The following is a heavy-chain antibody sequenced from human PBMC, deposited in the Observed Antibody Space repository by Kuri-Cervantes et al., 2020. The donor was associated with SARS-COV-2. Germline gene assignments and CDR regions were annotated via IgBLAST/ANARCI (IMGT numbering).Heavy chain of an antibody. CDR1: GFTFSSYS. CDR3: AKLGSRRHYED. Sequence: GGSLRLSCAASGFTFSSYSMNWVRQAPGKGLEWVSAISGSGGSTYYADSVKGRFTTSRDNSKNTLYLQMNSLRAEDTAVYYCAKLGSRRHYEDWGQGTLVTVSS. CDR2: ISGSGGST. J-gene: IGHJ4*02. D-gene: IGHD4-17*01. V-gene: IGHV3-23*01.